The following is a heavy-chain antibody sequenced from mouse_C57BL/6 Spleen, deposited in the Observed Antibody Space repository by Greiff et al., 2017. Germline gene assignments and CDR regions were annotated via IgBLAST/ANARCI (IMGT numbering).Heavy chain of an antibody. CDR2: ISDGGSYT. CDR3: ARDQDYYGSSFLYYAMDD. CDR1: GFTFSSYA. V-gene: IGHV5-4*01. D-gene: IGHD1-1*01. J-gene: IGHJ4*01. Sequence: EVKLMESGGGLVKPGGSLKLSCAASGFTFSSYAMSWVRQTPEKRLEWVATISDGGSYTYYPDNVKGRFTISRDNAKNNLYLQMSHLKSEDTAMYYCARDQDYYGSSFLYYAMDDWCQGTSVTVSS.